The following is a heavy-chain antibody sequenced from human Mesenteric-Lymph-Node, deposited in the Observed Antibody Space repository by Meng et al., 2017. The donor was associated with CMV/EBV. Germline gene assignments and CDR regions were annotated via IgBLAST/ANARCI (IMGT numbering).Heavy chain of an antibody. D-gene: IGHD1-26*01. CDR2: INPNSGGT. Sequence: ASVKVSCKASGYTFTGYYMHWVRQAPGQGLEWMGWINPNSGGTNYAQKFQGRVTMTRDTSISTAYMELSRLRSDDTAVYYCARSRSRGSYSAFDIWGQGTMVPSPQ. J-gene: IGHJ3*02. CDR1: GYTFTGYY. V-gene: IGHV1-2*02. CDR3: ARSRSRGSYSAFDI.